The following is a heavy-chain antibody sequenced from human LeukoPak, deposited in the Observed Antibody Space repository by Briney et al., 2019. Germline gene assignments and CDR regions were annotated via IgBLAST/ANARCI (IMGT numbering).Heavy chain of an antibody. CDR3: ARDWGIQQWPPSYFDY. CDR2: IDPSGGST. V-gene: IGHV1-46*01. CDR1: GYTFTNYY. Sequence: ASVKASCKASGYTFTNYYLHWVRQAPGQGLEWMGIIDPSGGSTTYAQKFQGRVTMTRDTSTSTVYMELTSLRSEDTAMYYCARDWGIQQWPPSYFDYWGRGTLVTVSS. J-gene: IGHJ4*02. D-gene: IGHD5-18*01.